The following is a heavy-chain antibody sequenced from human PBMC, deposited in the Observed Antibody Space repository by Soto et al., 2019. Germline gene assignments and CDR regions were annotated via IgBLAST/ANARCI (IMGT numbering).Heavy chain of an antibody. Sequence: QVQLVESGRGVVQPGRSLKLSCAASGFTFSNYAIHWVRQAPGKGLEWVAVIASDGKDKRYADSAKGRFTISRDNSKNTVYLQMNSLRGEDTAVYYCAKDGAIGAADYFFDYWGQGSLVTVSS. CDR3: AKDGAIGAADYFFDY. V-gene: IGHV3-30*18. D-gene: IGHD6-13*01. CDR1: GFTFSNYA. J-gene: IGHJ4*02. CDR2: IASDGKDK.